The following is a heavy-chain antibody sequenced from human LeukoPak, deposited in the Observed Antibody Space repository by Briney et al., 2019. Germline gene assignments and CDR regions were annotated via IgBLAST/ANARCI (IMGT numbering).Heavy chain of an antibody. Sequence: PSETLSLTCTVSGGSINSSNHYWGWIRQPPGKGLEWIGSIYYSGSTYYNPSLKSRVTISVDTSKNQFSLKLSSVTAADTAVYYCARGGPTYYGSGMKPLFDYWGQGTLVTVSS. CDR3: ARGGPTYYGSGMKPLFDY. J-gene: IGHJ4*02. CDR1: GGSINSSNHY. D-gene: IGHD3-10*01. V-gene: IGHV4-39*07. CDR2: IYYSGST.